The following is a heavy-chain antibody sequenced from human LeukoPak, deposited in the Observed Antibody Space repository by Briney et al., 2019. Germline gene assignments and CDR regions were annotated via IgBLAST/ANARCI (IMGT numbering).Heavy chain of an antibody. CDR1: GFTFSSYA. J-gene: IGHJ4*02. Sequence: AGGSLRLSCAASGFTFSSYAMSWVRQAPGKGLEWVSAISGSGGSTYYADSVKGRFTISRDNSKNTLYLQMNSLRAEDTAVYYCAKDLFGSYYYDSSGYFDYWGQGTLVTVSS. CDR2: ISGSGGST. D-gene: IGHD3-22*01. CDR3: AKDLFGSYYYDSSGYFDY. V-gene: IGHV3-23*01.